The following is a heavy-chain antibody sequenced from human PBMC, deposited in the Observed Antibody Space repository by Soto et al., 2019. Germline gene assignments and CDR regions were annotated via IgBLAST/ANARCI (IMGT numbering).Heavy chain of an antibody. V-gene: IGHV3-30-3*01. CDR1: GFSFSRHG. CDR3: ARDRSSTYYYYGMDL. J-gene: IGHJ6*02. CDR2: ISYDGSNQ. D-gene: IGHD6-19*01. Sequence: LRLSCAASGFSFSRHGMHWVRQAPGKGLEWVAVISYDGSNQDYADSVKGRFSISRDNSKNTVYLQMNSLRVEDSAVYYCARDRSSTYYYYGMDLWGQGTTVTVSS.